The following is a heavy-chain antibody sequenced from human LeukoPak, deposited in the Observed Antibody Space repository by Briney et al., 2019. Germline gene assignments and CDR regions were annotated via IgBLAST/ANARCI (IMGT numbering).Heavy chain of an antibody. CDR2: ITRSSSAK. Sequence: GGSLRLSCVASGFTFSSYSMNWVRQAPGKGLEWVSYITRSSSAKFYADSVKGRFTISRDNAEKLLYLQMNSLRAEDTAVYYCTRDQEGSDYWGQGTLVTVSS. CDR3: TRDQEGSDY. V-gene: IGHV3-48*01. J-gene: IGHJ4*02. CDR1: GFTFSSYS.